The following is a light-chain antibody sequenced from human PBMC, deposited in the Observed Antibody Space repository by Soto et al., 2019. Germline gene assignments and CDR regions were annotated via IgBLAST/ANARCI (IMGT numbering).Light chain of an antibody. CDR1: QSVSSY. CDR3: QQRSNWLT. V-gene: IGKV3-11*01. Sequence: EIVLTQSPATLSLSPGERATLSCRASQSVSSYLAWYQQKPGQAPRLLIYDASNRATGIPARFSGSGSGTDCTLTISSLEPEDLAIYYCQQRSNWLTFGGGTKVEIK. J-gene: IGKJ4*01. CDR2: DAS.